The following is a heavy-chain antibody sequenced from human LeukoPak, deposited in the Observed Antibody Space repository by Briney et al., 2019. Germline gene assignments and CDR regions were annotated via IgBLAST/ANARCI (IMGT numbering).Heavy chain of an antibody. V-gene: IGHV3-7*03. J-gene: IGHJ6*02. D-gene: IGHD2-8*01. CDR1: GFRLSDYW. Sequence: GSLRLSCAASGFRLSDYWMSWVSQAPGKGLEWVTNINHDGSEKYYVDSARGRFTISRDNAKHSLYLEVNSLRAEDTAVYYCARCSNAVCTLGMDVWGQGTTVTVSS. CDR3: ARCSNAVCTLGMDV. CDR2: INHDGSEK.